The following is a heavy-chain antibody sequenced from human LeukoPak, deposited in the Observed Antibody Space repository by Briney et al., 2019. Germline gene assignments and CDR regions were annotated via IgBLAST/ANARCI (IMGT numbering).Heavy chain of an antibody. CDR1: GFTLSSYA. Sequence: GGALRLSRAASGFTLSSYAMHGVRPAPGKGLAGVAVISYDGSNKYYADSAKGRFTISRDNSKNTLYLQMNSLRAEDTAVYYCARDRSMSGWYIDLWGRGTLVTVSS. D-gene: IGHD2/OR15-2a*01. CDR2: ISYDGSNK. J-gene: IGHJ2*01. CDR3: ARDRSMSGWYIDL. V-gene: IGHV3-30*04.